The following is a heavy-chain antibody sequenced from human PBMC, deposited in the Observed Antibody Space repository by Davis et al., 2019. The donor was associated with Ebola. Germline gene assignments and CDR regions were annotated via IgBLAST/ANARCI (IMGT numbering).Heavy chain of an antibody. D-gene: IGHD3-3*01. Sequence: PSATLSLTFAVYGASFSGYYWSWIRQPPGKGLEWIGEINHIGSTHYNQSLKSRVTISVDTSTIQFSLKLSSVTAADTAVYYCARGRGTYYDFWSGYYHFDYWGQGTLVTVSS. CDR2: INHIGST. V-gene: IGHV4-34*01. CDR3: ARGRGTYYDFWSGYYHFDY. J-gene: IGHJ4*02. CDR1: GASFSGYY.